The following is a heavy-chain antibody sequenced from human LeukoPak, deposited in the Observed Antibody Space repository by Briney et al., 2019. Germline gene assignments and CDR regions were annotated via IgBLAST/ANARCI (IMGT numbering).Heavy chain of an antibody. Sequence: SSETLSLTCTVSGGSISSYYWSWIRQPPGKGLEWIGYIYYSGSTNYNPSLKSRVTISVDTSKNQFSLKLSSVTAADTAVYYCAKSGGLSGSGRLAMDVWGQGTTVTVSS. V-gene: IGHV4-59*08. CDR2: IYYSGST. D-gene: IGHD3-10*01. J-gene: IGHJ6*02. CDR3: AKSGGLSGSGRLAMDV. CDR1: GGSISSYY.